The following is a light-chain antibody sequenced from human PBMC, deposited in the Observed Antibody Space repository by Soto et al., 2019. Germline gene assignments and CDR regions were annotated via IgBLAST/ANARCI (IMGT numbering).Light chain of an antibody. CDR1: QSVSSSY. Sequence: EIVLTQSPGTLSLSPGERATLSCRASQSVSSSYLGWYQQKPGQAPRLLIYGASSRATGIPDRFSGSGSGTDFTFTISRLEPEDFAVYYCQQYGSSPFTFGPGTTVDIK. J-gene: IGKJ3*01. V-gene: IGKV3-20*01. CDR2: GAS. CDR3: QQYGSSPFT.